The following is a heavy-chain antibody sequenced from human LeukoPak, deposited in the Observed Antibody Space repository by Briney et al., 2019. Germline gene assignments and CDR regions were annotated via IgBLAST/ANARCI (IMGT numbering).Heavy chain of an antibody. V-gene: IGHV3-30-3*01. Sequence: GGSLRLSCAASGITFINHAMDWVRQAPGKGLEWVAVISYDGSNTYYADSVKGRFTISRDNSKSTLYLQMNSLRLEDTAVYYCARNPGVGSSWYRLHYWGQGTLVTVSS. D-gene: IGHD6-13*01. CDR3: ARNPGVGSSWYRLHY. CDR1: GITFINHA. J-gene: IGHJ4*02. CDR2: ISYDGSNT.